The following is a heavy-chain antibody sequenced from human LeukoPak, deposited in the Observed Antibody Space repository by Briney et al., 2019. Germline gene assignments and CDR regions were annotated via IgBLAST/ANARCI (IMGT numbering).Heavy chain of an antibody. CDR1: GGSFSGYY. V-gene: IGHV4-34*01. CDR3: AIGPSRQLLSWFDP. J-gene: IGHJ5*02. Sequence: SETLSLTCAVYGGSFSGYYWSWIRQPPGKGLEWIGEINHSGSTNYNPSLKSRVTISVDTSKNQFSLKLSSVTAADTAVYYCAIGPSRQLLSWFDPWGQGTLVTVSS. CDR2: INHSGST. D-gene: IGHD2-2*01.